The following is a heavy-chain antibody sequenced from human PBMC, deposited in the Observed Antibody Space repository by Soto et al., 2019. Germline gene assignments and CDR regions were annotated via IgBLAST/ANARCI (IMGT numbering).Heavy chain of an antibody. V-gene: IGHV3-7*05. CDR1: GFTFSGYW. CDR3: VRDDLLRGYTAYGPN. J-gene: IGHJ4*02. D-gene: IGHD5-12*01. CDR2: IKHDGSEK. Sequence: EVQLVESGGGLVQPGGSLRLSCAASGFTFSGYWMSWVRQAPGKGLEWVANIKHDGSEKYYVDSVKGRFTISRDNAKNSLYLQMDSLRAEDTAVYHCVRDDLLRGYTAYGPNWGQGTLVTVSS.